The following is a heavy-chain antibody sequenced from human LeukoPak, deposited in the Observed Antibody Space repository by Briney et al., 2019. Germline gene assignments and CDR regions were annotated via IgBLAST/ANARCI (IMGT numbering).Heavy chain of an antibody. CDR3: ARDREIAARHGGFDP. J-gene: IGHJ5*02. Sequence: ASVKVSCKASGYTFTGYYMHWVRQAPGQGLEWMGWINPNSGGTNYAQKFQGRVTMTRDTSISTAYVELSRLRSDDTAVYYCARDREIAARHGGFDPWGQGTLVTVSS. CDR1: GYTFTGYY. CDR2: INPNSGGT. D-gene: IGHD6-6*01. V-gene: IGHV1-2*02.